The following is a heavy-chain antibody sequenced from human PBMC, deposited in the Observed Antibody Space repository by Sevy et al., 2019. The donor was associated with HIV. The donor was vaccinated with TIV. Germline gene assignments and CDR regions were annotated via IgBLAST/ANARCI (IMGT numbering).Heavy chain of an antibody. J-gene: IGHJ4*02. CDR2: KLYEGINK. Sequence: GGSLRLSWLASGFSFDGYGMHWIRRAPGKGREGVAVKLYEGINKDYGDSVRGRLTISRDNSKNTLYLEMNNLRVDDTAVYYCATGRDYGSGSYDYWGQGTLVTVSS. CDR1: GFSFDGYG. CDR3: ATGRDYGSGSYDY. V-gene: IGHV3-33*03. D-gene: IGHD3-10*01.